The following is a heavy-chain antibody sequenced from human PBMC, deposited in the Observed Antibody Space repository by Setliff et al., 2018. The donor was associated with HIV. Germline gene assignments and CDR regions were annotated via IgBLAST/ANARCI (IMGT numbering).Heavy chain of an antibody. CDR3: ARSSGNGDYLDY. V-gene: IGHV1-8*02. CDR1: GYTFTSYD. CDR2: LNPNSGNT. D-gene: IGHD4-17*01. Sequence: ASVKVSCKTSGYTFTSYDVHWVRQATGQGLEWMGYLNPNSGNTGYAQKFQGRVTMTRNTAISTAYMELSSLRSEDTAVYYCARSSGNGDYLDYWGQGTLVTVSS. J-gene: IGHJ4*02.